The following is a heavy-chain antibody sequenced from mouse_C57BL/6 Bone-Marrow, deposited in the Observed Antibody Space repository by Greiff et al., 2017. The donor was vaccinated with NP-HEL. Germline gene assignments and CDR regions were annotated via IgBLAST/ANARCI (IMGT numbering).Heavy chain of an antibody. CDR3: ARENYGFYYAMDY. CDR1: GFTFTSYS. J-gene: IGHJ4*01. D-gene: IGHD1-1*01. Sequence: EVKVVESGAGLVKPGGSLKLSCAASGFTFTSYSMSWVRQTPEKRLEWVATISDGGGYTYYPDNVKGRFTISRDKAKNNQYLQMSNLKSEDTAMYYCARENYGFYYAMDYWGQGTSVTVSS. CDR2: ISDGGGYT. V-gene: IGHV5-4*01.